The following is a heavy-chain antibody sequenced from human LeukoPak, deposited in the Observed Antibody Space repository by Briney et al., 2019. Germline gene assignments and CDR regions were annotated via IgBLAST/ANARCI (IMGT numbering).Heavy chain of an antibody. J-gene: IGHJ3*02. D-gene: IGHD6-19*01. CDR2: IIPIFGTA. CDR3: ARPEWVEYSSGWFDAFDI. V-gene: IGHV1-69*01. Sequence: SVKVSCKAPGGTFSSYAISWVRQAPGQGLEWMGGIIPIFGTANYAQKFQGRVTITAEESTSTAYMELSSLRSEETAVYYCARPEWVEYSSGWFDAFDIWGQGTMVTVSS. CDR1: GGTFSSYA.